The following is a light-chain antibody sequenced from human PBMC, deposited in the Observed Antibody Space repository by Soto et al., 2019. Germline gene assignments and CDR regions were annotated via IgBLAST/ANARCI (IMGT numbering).Light chain of an antibody. J-gene: IGKJ4*01. CDR1: QSVSSSY. CDR3: QQYIRWPLT. V-gene: IGKV3-15*01. Sequence: EIVMTQSPATLSVSPGERATLSCRASQSVSSSYLAWYQQKPGQAPRLLIYGASTRATGTPARFSGSGSGTEFTLTISSLQSEDFAVYYCQQYIRWPLTFGGGTKVDIK. CDR2: GAS.